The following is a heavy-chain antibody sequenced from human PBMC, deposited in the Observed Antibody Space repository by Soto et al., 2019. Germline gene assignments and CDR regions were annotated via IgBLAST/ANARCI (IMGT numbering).Heavy chain of an antibody. D-gene: IGHD6-6*01. Sequence: QVQLVQSGAEVKTPGGSVKVSCKASGYTFTTNYIHWMRQAPGQGLEWMGIINPSGGTTSYAQKFQGRVTMTRDTSTSTVYMELSSLRSEDTAVFYCAREKVRSSAPRWNCFAYWGQGTLVTVSS. J-gene: IGHJ4*02. CDR3: AREKVRSSAPRWNCFAY. V-gene: IGHV1-46*01. CDR2: INPSGGTT. CDR1: GYTFTTNY.